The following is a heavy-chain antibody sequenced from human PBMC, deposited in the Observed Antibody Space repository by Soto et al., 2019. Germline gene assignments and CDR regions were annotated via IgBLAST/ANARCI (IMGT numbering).Heavy chain of an antibody. D-gene: IGHD2-15*01. CDR2: ISSSSSYI. CDR1: GFTFSSYS. CDR3: AAQPDIGLNWFDP. Sequence: GGSLRLSCAASGFTFSSYSMNWVRQAPGKGLEWVSSISSSSSYIYYADSVKGRFTISRDNAKNSLYLQMNSLRAEDTAVYYCAAQPDIGLNWFDPWGQGTLVTVSS. J-gene: IGHJ5*02. V-gene: IGHV3-21*01.